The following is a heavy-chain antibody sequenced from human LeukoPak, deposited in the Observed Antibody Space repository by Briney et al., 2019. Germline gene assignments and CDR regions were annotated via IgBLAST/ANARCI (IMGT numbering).Heavy chain of an antibody. J-gene: IGHJ4*02. V-gene: IGHV3-64*01. CDR3: ARGRSSSLDY. CDR2: ISSNGGST. D-gene: IGHD6-6*01. CDR1: GFTFSSYA. Sequence: GGSLRLSCAASGFTFSSYAMHWVRQAPGKGLEYVSAISSNGGSTYYANSVKGRFTISRDNSKNTLYLQMGSLRAEDMAVYYCARGRSSSLDYWGQGTLVTVSS.